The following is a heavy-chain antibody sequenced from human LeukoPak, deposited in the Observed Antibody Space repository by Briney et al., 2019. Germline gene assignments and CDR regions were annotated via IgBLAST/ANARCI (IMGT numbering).Heavy chain of an antibody. J-gene: IGHJ4*02. CDR2: FDPEDGET. CDR1: GYTLTELS. D-gene: IGHD3-22*01. CDR3: WGSHYYDSSGYYFDGRFVDY. Sequence: GASVKVSCKVSGYTLTELSMHWVRQAPGKGLEWMGGFDPEDGETIYAQKFQGRVTMTEDTSADTAYMELSSLRSEDTAVYYCWGSHYYDSSGYYFDGRFVDYWGQGTLVTVSS. V-gene: IGHV1-24*01.